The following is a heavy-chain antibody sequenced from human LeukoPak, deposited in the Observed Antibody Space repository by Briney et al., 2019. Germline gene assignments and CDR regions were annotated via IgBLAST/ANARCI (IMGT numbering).Heavy chain of an antibody. V-gene: IGHV3-48*02. CDR1: GFNFSNYG. J-gene: IGHJ3*02. CDR2: ISSSSSTI. CDR3: ARDRSEQWLVHAFDI. Sequence: GGSLGLSCAASGFNFSNYGMNWVRQAPGKGLEWVSYISSSSSTIYYADSVKGRFTISRDNAKNSLYLQMNSLRDEDTAVYYCARDRSEQWLVHAFDIWGQGTMVTVSS. D-gene: IGHD6-19*01.